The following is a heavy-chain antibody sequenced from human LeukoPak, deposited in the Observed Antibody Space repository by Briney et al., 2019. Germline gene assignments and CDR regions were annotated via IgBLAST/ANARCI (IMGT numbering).Heavy chain of an antibody. D-gene: IGHD3-22*01. V-gene: IGHV3-30*03. CDR3: ARDLGPIGPYNWFDP. J-gene: IGHJ5*02. CDR1: GFTFSTYS. CDR2: ISYDGSNK. Sequence: GGSLRLSSADSGFTFSTYSMNWVRQAPGKGLEWVAVISYDGSNKYYADSVKGRFTISRDNSKNTLYLQMNSLRAVDTAVYYCARDLGPIGPYNWFDPWGQGTLVTVSS.